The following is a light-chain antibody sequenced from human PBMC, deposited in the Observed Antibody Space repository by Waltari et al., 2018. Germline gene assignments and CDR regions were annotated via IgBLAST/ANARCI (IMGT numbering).Light chain of an antibody. Sequence: IVLTQSPASPLSFSGDRTTPPCRASQSVTSTSSVWYHQKPGQAPRLLIYGASSRATGLPDRFSGSGSGTDFTLTISRLEPEDFAVYYCQQYDGAVVTFGGGTKVEI. J-gene: IGKJ4*01. CDR1: QSVTSTS. V-gene: IGKV3-20*01. CDR2: GAS. CDR3: QQYDGAVVT.